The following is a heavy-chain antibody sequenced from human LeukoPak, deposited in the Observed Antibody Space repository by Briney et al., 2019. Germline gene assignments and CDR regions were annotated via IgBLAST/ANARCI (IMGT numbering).Heavy chain of an antibody. J-gene: IGHJ4*02. Sequence: GGSLRLSCAASGFTFSSYGMSWVRQAPGKGLEWVSGISGGGGSTYYADSVKGRFTISRDNSKNTLYLQMNSLRAEDTAVYYCAKVRPGGWYEYYFDYWGQGTLVTVSS. CDR1: GFTFSSYG. D-gene: IGHD6-19*01. CDR3: AKVRPGGWYEYYFDY. V-gene: IGHV3-23*01. CDR2: ISGGGGST.